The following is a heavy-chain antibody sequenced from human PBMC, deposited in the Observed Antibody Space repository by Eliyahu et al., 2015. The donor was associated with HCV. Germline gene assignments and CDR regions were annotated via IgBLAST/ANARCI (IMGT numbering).Heavy chain of an antibody. V-gene: IGHV3-20*04. CDR2: IEGNTGRT. Sequence: EVQLVESGGGVVRPGGSLRLSCSASGFXFRDXDXXWVRXHPGXGLEWISAIEGNTGRTDYAESVKGRFTISRDNANNSLHLEMTSLRADDTAVYFCARRVDLRLPYSSGYATMGGWLDPWGQGTLVTVSS. J-gene: IGHJ5*02. D-gene: IGHD3-3*01. CDR3: ARRVDLRLPYSSGYATMGGWLDP. CDR1: GFXFRDXD.